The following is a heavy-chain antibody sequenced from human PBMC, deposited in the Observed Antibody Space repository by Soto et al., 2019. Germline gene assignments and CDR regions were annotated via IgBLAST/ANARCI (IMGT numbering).Heavy chain of an antibody. CDR2: FYSGDSDI. CDR3: ARNDGGQYYYGSGSYYGMDV. Sequence: PGESLKISCKGSGYSFTSYWIGWVRQMPGKGLERLWIFYSGDSDIRYSLSFQGQVTISADKSFSTAYLQWSSLKASDTAMYYCARNDGGQYYYGSGSYYGMDVWGQGTTVTVSS. J-gene: IGHJ6*02. D-gene: IGHD3-10*01. V-gene: IGHV5-51*01. CDR1: GYSFTSYW.